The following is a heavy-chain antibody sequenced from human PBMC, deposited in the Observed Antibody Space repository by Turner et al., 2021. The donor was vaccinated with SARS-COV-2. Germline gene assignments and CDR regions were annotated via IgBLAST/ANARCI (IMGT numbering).Heavy chain of an antibody. CDR2: IYSGGST. CDR3: ARDLMEVGGMDV. CDR1: GFTVSSNY. D-gene: IGHD3-3*01. V-gene: IGHV3-66*01. Sequence: EVQLVESGGGLVQPGGSLRLSCAASGFTVSSNYMSWVRQAPGKGLEWVSVIYSGGSTYYADSVKGRFTISRDNSKNTLYLQMNSLRVEDTAVYYCARDLMEVGGMDVWGQGTTVTVSS. J-gene: IGHJ6*02.